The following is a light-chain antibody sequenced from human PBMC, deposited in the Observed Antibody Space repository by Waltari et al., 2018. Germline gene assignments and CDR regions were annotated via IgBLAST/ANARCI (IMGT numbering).Light chain of an antibody. CDR1: TSDVGKYNL. V-gene: IGLV2-23*02. CDR3: CSYAGSAISV. J-gene: IGLJ3*02. CDR2: DVN. Sequence: QSALTQTATVSGSPGQSITISCTGTTSDVGKYNLVSWYQPHPGKAPTPIIYDVNKRPSGVSNRSSGSRSGNAASLTISGLQAADEAYYYCCSYAGSAISVFGGGTKVTVL.